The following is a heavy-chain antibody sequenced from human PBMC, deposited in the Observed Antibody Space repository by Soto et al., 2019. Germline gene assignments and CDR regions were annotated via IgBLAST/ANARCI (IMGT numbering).Heavy chain of an antibody. CDR1: GYTFTSYY. D-gene: IGHD1-26*01. V-gene: IGHV1-46*01. Sequence: QVQLVQSGAEVKKPGASVKVSCKASGYTFTSYYMHWVRQAPGQGLEWMGIINLSGGSTSYAQKFQGRVTMTRDTSTSTVYMELSSLRSEDTAVYYCARDPRGARWAKQVDYWGQGTLVTVSS. J-gene: IGHJ4*02. CDR3: ARDPRGARWAKQVDY. CDR2: INLSGGST.